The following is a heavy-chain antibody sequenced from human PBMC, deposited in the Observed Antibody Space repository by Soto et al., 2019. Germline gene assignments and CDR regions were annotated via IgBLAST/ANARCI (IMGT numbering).Heavy chain of an antibody. CDR2: IYYSGYT. CDR3: ARHNGPLYVGYYYDMDV. V-gene: IGHV4-39*01. D-gene: IGHD3-16*01. J-gene: IGHJ6*02. CDR1: GGSISSSSDY. Sequence: SETLSLTRTVSGGSISSSSDYWGWIRQPPGKGLEWIGSIYYSGYTYYNPSLKSRVTISVDTSKNQFSLKLSSVTAADTAVYYCARHNGPLYVGYYYDMDVWGQGTTVTVS.